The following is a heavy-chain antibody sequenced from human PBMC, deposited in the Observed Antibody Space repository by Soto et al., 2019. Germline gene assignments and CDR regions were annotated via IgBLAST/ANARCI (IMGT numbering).Heavy chain of an antibody. CDR2: INGRGNYI. V-gene: IGHV3-21*01. D-gene: IGHD1-26*01. J-gene: IGHJ4*02. CDR1: GFTFSTYT. Sequence: GCLLLSCASSGFTFSTYTMNWVRQAPGKGLEWVSSINGRGNYIYYAESVKGRFTISRDNAKNSLYLQMDRLRAEDTALYYCVREDGKVGTNSAFDYWGLGALVTVSS. CDR3: VREDGKVGTNSAFDY.